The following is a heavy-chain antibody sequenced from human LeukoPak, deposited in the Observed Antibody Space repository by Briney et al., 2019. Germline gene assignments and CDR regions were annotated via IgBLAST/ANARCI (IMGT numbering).Heavy chain of an antibody. Sequence: ASVKVSCKASVYTFTSYAMNWVRQAHGQGLEWMGWINTNTGNPTYAQGFTGRFVFSLDTSVSTAYLQISSLKAEDTAVYYCASLPYDFWSGYSNYYYYGMDVWGQGTTVTVSS. CDR2: INTNTGNP. J-gene: IGHJ6*02. D-gene: IGHD3-3*01. CDR3: ASLPYDFWSGYSNYYYYGMDV. V-gene: IGHV7-4-1*02. CDR1: VYTFTSYA.